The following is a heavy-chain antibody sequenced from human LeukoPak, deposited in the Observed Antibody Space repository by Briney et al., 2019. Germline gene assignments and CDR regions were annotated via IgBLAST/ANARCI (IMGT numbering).Heavy chain of an antibody. D-gene: IGHD3-3*01. V-gene: IGHV4-59*08. Sequence: SETLSLTCTVSGGSISSYYWSWIRQPPGKGLEWIGYIYYSGSTNYNPSLKSRVTISVDTSENQFSLKLSSVTAADTAVYYCARHLREWPNFDYWGQGTLVTVSS. CDR1: GGSISSYY. J-gene: IGHJ4*02. CDR2: IYYSGST. CDR3: ARHLREWPNFDY.